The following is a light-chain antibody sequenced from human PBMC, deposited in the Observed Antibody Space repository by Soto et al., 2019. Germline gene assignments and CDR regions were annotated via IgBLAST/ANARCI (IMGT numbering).Light chain of an antibody. CDR2: KAS. J-gene: IGKJ2*01. Sequence: DIQMTQSPSTLSASVGDRVTITCRASQTIRNSLAWYQQKPGKAPKLLIYKASSLQTGVPSRFSGSGSGTEFTLTISSLQTDDFATYFCQQYNTTFAQGTKVDIK. CDR1: QTIRNS. CDR3: QQYNTT. V-gene: IGKV1-5*03.